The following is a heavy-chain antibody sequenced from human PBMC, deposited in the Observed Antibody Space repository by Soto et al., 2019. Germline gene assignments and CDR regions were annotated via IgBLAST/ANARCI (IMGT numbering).Heavy chain of an antibody. CDR2: INPSGGST. V-gene: IGHV1-46*01. Sequence: QVQLVQSGAEVKKPGASVKVSCKASGYTFTSYYMHWVRQAPGQGLEWMGIINPSGGSTSYAQKFQGRVTMTRDTSTSTAYRELSSLRSEDTAVYYCAVSGYHAADWYFDLWGRGTLVTVSS. CDR1: GYTFTSYY. J-gene: IGHJ2*01. CDR3: AVSGYHAADWYFDL. D-gene: IGHD3-22*01.